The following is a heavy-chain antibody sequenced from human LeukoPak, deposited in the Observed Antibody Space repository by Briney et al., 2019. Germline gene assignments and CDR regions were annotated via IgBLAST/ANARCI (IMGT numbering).Heavy chain of an antibody. CDR1: GFTFSSYS. Sequence: KPGGSLRLSCAASGFTFSSYSMNWVRQAPGKGLEWVSSISSSSSYIYYADSVKGRFTISRDNAKNSLYLQMNSLRAEDTAVYYCARSNDYVWGSPPPYFDYWGQGTLVTVSS. CDR2: ISSSSSYI. V-gene: IGHV3-21*01. J-gene: IGHJ4*02. CDR3: ARSNDYVWGSPPPYFDY. D-gene: IGHD3-16*01.